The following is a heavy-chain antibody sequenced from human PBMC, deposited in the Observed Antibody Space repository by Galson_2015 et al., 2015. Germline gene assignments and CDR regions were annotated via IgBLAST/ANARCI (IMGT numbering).Heavy chain of an antibody. J-gene: IGHJ4*02. CDR3: AREVQRIYCFDY. Sequence: CAISGDSVSRNSAAWNWIRQSPSRGLEWLGRTYYRSKWYNDYAVSVESRITINPDTSKNQFSLQLNSVTPEDTAVYYCAREVQRIYCFDYWGQGTLVTVSS. CDR1: GDSVSRNSAA. CDR2: TYYRSKWYN. V-gene: IGHV6-1*01. D-gene: IGHD6-25*01.